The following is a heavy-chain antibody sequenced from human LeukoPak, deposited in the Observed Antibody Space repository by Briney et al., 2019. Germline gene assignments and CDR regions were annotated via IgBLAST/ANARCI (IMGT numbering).Heavy chain of an antibody. D-gene: IGHD1-14*01. Sequence: SETLSLTCTVSGGSMRSYYWGWIRQPPGGGLEWIGSIYYSGSTNYNPSFKSRVTMSMDTSNNQFSLRLTSVTAADTAVYHCARQPSGTPTFDIWGQGTMVSVSS. V-gene: IGHV4-59*08. CDR1: GGSMRSYY. CDR3: ARQPSGTPTFDI. CDR2: IYYSGST. J-gene: IGHJ3*02.